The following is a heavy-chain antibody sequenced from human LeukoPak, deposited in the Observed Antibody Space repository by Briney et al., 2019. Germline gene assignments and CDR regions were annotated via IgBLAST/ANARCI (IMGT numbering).Heavy chain of an antibody. D-gene: IGHD6-19*01. CDR1: GGSFSGYY. CDR3: ARGKLIAVAGTDY. CDR2: INHSGST. J-gene: IGHJ4*02. Sequence: PSETLSLTCAVYGGSFSGYYWSWIRQPPGKGLEWIGEINHSGSTNYNPSLKSRVTISVDTSKNQFSLKLSSLTAADTAVYYCARGKLIAVAGTDYWGQGTLVTVSS. V-gene: IGHV4-34*01.